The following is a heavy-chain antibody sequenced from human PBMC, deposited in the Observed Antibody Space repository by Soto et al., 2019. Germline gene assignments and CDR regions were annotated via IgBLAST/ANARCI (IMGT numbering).Heavy chain of an antibody. D-gene: IGHD1-7*01. CDR2: INLVGGKS. Sequence: VQLVESGGGLVQPGGSLRLSCAASGFTFSNYAMSWVRQAPGKALEWVSSINLVGGKSNYADSVRGRFTMSRDDSKNTVFLQMNSLRAEYTDIYYCTKNYDFDAWGQGTLITVSS. J-gene: IGHJ4*02. CDR1: GFTFSNYA. CDR3: TKNYDFDA. V-gene: IGHV3-23*04.